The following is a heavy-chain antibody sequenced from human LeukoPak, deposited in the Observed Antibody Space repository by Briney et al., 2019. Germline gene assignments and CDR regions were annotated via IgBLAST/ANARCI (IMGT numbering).Heavy chain of an antibody. CDR2: ISSSSSYI. CDR3: ARGPQSLSGKVYYFDY. Sequence: GGSLRLSCAASGFTFSSYSMNWVRQAPGKGLEWVSSISSSSSYIYYADSVKGRFTISRDNAKNSLYLQMNSLRAEDTAVYYCARGPQSLSGKVYYFDYWGQGTLVTVSS. D-gene: IGHD6-13*01. CDR1: GFTFSSYS. J-gene: IGHJ4*02. V-gene: IGHV3-21*01.